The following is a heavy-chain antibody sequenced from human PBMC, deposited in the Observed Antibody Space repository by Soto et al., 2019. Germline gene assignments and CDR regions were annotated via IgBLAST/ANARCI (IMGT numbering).Heavy chain of an antibody. Sequence: SETLSLTCTVSGGSINSGGYSWTWIRQPPGKGLEWIGFIYHTGTTYYNPSLKSRVTISVDRSKNQFSLKLNSVTAADTAVYYCARSSSGSYYQQYWGQGALVTVSS. D-gene: IGHD3-10*01. CDR3: ARSSSGSYYQQY. J-gene: IGHJ4*02. V-gene: IGHV4-30-2*01. CDR2: IYHTGTT. CDR1: GGSINSGGYS.